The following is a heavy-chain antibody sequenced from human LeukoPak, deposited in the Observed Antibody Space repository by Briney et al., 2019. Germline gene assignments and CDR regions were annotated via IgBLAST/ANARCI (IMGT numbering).Heavy chain of an antibody. Sequence: SETLSLTCTVSGGSISSYYWSWIRQPPGKGLEWIGCIYYSGSTNYYPSLKSRVTISVDTSKNQFSLKLQSVTAADTAVYYCARRTHVGDFDYWGQGSLVTVSS. CDR3: ARRTHVGDFDY. CDR2: IYYSGST. V-gene: IGHV4-59*08. D-gene: IGHD2-15*01. CDR1: GGSISSYY. J-gene: IGHJ4*02.